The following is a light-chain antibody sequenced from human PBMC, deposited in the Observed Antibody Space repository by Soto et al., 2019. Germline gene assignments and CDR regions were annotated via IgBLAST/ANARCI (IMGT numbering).Light chain of an antibody. Sequence: EIVMTQSPATLSVSPGERATLSCRASQSVRSNLAWYQQKPGQAPRLLIYGASTRATGIPARFSGSRSGTEFTLTISSLQSEDFAVYYCQQYNNWLYTFGQGTKLEIK. V-gene: IGKV3-15*01. CDR1: QSVRSN. CDR2: GAS. CDR3: QQYNNWLYT. J-gene: IGKJ2*01.